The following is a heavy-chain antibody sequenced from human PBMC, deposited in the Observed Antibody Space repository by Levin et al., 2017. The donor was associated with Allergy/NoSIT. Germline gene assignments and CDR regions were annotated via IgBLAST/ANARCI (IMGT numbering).Heavy chain of an antibody. CDR2: VYPGDSDT. D-gene: IGHD2-15*01. CDR1: GDSFTNYW. V-gene: IGHV5-51*01. Sequence: KPGGSLRLSCKGSGDSFTNYWIGWVRQMPGKGLEWMGIVYPGDSDTRYSPSFRGQVTISVDKSISTAYLQWSSLKASDTAMYYCARHVSGGGTKPPIDYWGQGTLVIVSS. CDR3: ARHVSGGGTKPPIDY. J-gene: IGHJ4*02.